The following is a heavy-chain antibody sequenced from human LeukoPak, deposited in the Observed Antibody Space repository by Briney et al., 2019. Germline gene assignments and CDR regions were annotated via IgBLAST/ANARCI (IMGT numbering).Heavy chain of an antibody. CDR3: ARDGDCSSTSCPYNWFDP. V-gene: IGHV4-59*01. J-gene: IGHJ5*02. D-gene: IGHD2-2*01. CDR2: IHYSGST. CDR1: GGSISSYY. Sequence: SETLSLTCTVSGGSISSYYWSWIRQPPGKGLEWIGCIHYSGSTNYNPSLKSRVTISVDTSKNQFSLKLSSVTAADTAVYYCARDGDCSSTSCPYNWFDPWGQGTLVTVSS.